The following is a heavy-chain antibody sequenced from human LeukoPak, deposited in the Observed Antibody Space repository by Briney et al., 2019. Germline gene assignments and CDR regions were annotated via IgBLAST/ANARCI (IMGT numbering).Heavy chain of an antibody. V-gene: IGHV3-30-3*01. Sequence: GGSLRLSCAASGFTFSSYAMHWVRQAPGKGLEWVAVISYDGSNKYYADSVKGRFTISRDNSKNTLYLQMNSLRAEDTAVYYCARGGGTWIQLWSPPDWYFDLWGRGTLVTVSS. CDR3: ARGGGTWIQLWSPPDWYFDL. J-gene: IGHJ2*01. CDR2: ISYDGSNK. D-gene: IGHD5-18*01. CDR1: GFTFSSYA.